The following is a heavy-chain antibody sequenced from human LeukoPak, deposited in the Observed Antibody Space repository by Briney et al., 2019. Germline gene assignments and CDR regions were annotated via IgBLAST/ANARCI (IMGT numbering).Heavy chain of an antibody. Sequence: GSSVKVSCKASGGTFSSYAISWVRQAPGQGLEWMGWISAYNGNTNYAQKLQGRVTMTTDTSTSTAYMELRSLRSDDTAVYYCARDPREPPTVVTPNFDYWGQGTLVTVSS. D-gene: IGHD4-23*01. CDR2: ISAYNGNT. V-gene: IGHV1-18*01. CDR3: ARDPREPPTVVTPNFDY. CDR1: GGTFSSYA. J-gene: IGHJ4*02.